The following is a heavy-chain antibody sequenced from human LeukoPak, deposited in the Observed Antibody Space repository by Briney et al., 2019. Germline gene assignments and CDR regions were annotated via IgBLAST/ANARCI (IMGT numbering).Heavy chain of an antibody. Sequence: KASETLSLTCTVSGGSISSSSYYWGWIRQPPGKGLEWIGSIYYSGSTYYNPSLKSRVTISVDTSKNQFSLKLSSVTPEDTAVYYCARQNNTYHHYNLGWFDPWGQGTLVTVSS. D-gene: IGHD5-24*01. J-gene: IGHJ5*02. CDR3: ARQNNTYHHYNLGWFDP. V-gene: IGHV4-39*01. CDR2: IYYSGST. CDR1: GGSISSSSYY.